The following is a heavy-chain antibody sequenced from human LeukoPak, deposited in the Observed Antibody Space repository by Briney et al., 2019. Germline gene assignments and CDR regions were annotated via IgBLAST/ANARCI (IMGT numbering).Heavy chain of an antibody. D-gene: IGHD2-15*01. Sequence: ASVKVSCKASGYTFTGYYMHWVRQAPGQGLEWMGWINPNSGGTNYAQKFQGRVTMTRDTSISTAYMELSRLRSDDTAVYYCARDRGYCSGGSCYYYMDVWAKGPRSPSP. CDR2: INPNSGGT. V-gene: IGHV1-2*02. J-gene: IGHJ6*03. CDR1: GYTFTGYY. CDR3: ARDRGYCSGGSCYYYMDV.